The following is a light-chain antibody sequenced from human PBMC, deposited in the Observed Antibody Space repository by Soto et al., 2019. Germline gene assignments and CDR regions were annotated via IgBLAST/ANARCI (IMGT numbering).Light chain of an antibody. J-gene: IGLJ2*01. CDR1: SGHSSYI. V-gene: IGLV4-60*02. Sequence: QPVLTQSSSASASLGSSVKLTCTLSSGHSSYIIAWHQQQPGKAPRYLMKLEGTGSYNKGSGVPDRFSGSSSGADRYLTISNLQFEDEADYYCETWDRNTVVFGGGTKLTVL. CDR2: LEGTGSY. CDR3: ETWDRNTVV.